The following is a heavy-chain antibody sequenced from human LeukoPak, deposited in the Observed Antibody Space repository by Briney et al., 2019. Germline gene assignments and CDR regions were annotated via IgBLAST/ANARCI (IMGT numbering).Heavy chain of an antibody. V-gene: IGHV3-33*01. Sequence: PGGSLRLSCAASGFTFSDYGMHWVRQAPGKGLEWAAVIWFDGSNTFYADSVKGRLTISRDNSKNMAYLQMNSLRAEDTAVYYYARDPSAAGSDSWGQGTLVTVSS. D-gene: IGHD6-13*01. J-gene: IGHJ4*02. CDR1: GFTFSDYG. CDR3: ARDPSAAGSDS. CDR2: IWFDGSNT.